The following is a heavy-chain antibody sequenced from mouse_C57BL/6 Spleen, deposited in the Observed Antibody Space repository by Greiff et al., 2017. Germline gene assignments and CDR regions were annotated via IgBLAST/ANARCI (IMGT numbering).Heavy chain of an antibody. CDR2: ILPGSGST. J-gene: IGHJ4*01. CDR3: ARWGGLRRGGYAMDY. Sequence: QVQLQRSGAELMKPGASVKLSCKATGYTFTGYWIEWVKQRPGHGLEWIGEILPGSGSTNYNEKFKGKATFTADTASNTAYMQLSSLTTEDSAIYSGARWGGLRRGGYAMDYWGQGTSVTVSS. V-gene: IGHV1-9*01. CDR1: GYTFTGYW. D-gene: IGHD2-4*01.